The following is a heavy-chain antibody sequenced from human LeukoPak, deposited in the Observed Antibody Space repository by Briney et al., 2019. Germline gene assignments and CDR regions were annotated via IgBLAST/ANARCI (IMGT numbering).Heavy chain of an antibody. Sequence: TETLSLTCAVYGGSFSGYYWSWIRQPPGKGLEWIGNIYYSGSTYYNPSLKSRVTISVDTSKNHFSLNLSAVTAADTAVYYCASVRRGFGESSKYYSYYYMDVWGNGTTVTISS. D-gene: IGHD3-10*01. CDR2: IYYSGST. CDR1: GGSFSGYY. CDR3: ASVRRGFGESSKYYSYYYMDV. J-gene: IGHJ6*03. V-gene: IGHV4-34*01.